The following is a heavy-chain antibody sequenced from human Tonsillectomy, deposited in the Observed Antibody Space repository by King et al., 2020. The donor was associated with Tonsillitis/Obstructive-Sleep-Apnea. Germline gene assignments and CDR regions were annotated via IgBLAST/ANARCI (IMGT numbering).Heavy chain of an antibody. CDR1: GFTFSSYE. J-gene: IGHJ4*02. CDR2: ISMSGSTI. Sequence: VQLVESGGGLEQPGGSLRLSCAASGFTFSSYEMNWVRQAPGKGLEWVSYISMSGSTIYYADSVKGRFTIFRDNVKNSLYLQRNSLRAEDTAVYYCARHEGSSWGFDYWGQGTLVTVSS. CDR3: ARHEGSSWGFDY. D-gene: IGHD1-26*01. V-gene: IGHV3-48*03.